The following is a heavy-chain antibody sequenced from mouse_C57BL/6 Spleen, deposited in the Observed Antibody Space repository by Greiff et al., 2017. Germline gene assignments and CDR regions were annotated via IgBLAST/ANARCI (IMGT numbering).Heavy chain of an antibody. Sequence: VKLMESGAELVKPGASVKISCKASGYAFSSYWMNWVKQRPGKGLEWIGQIYPGDGDTNYNGKFKGKATLTADKSSSTAYMQLSSLTSEDSAVYCCARQINYTYFDVWGTGTTVTVSS. CDR1: GYAFSSYW. V-gene: IGHV1-80*01. J-gene: IGHJ1*03. CDR3: ARQINYTYFDV. CDR2: IYPGDGDT. D-gene: IGHD1-1*01.